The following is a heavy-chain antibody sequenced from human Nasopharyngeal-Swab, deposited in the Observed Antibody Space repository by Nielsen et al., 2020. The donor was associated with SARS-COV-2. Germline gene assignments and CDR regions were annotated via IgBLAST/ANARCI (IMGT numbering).Heavy chain of an antibody. CDR3: ARVGESSGWDFDY. V-gene: IGHV1-2*02. D-gene: IGHD6-19*01. Sequence: GSVKVSCMASGYTFTGYYMHWVRPAPGQGLEWMGWINPNSGGTNYAQKFQGRVTMTRDTSISTAYMELSRLRSDDTAVYYCARVGESSGWDFDYWGQGTLVTVSS. CDR1: GYTFTGYY. J-gene: IGHJ4*02. CDR2: INPNSGGT.